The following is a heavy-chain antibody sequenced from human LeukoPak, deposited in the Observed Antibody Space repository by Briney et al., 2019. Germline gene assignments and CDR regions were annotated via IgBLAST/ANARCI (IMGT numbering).Heavy chain of an antibody. CDR2: IYHSGST. D-gene: IGHD3-9*01. Sequence: SETLSLTCAVSGGSISSGGYSWSWIRQPPGKGLEWIGYIYHSGSTYYNPSLKSRVTISVDRSKNQFSLKLSSVTAADTAVYYCAREWPDKRARYFDWLEGFDPWGQGTLVTVSS. J-gene: IGHJ5*02. CDR1: GGSISSGGYS. CDR3: AREWPDKRARYFDWLEGFDP. V-gene: IGHV4-30-2*01.